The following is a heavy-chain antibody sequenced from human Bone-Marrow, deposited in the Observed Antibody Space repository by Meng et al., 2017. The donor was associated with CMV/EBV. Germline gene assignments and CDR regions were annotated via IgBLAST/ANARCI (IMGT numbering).Heavy chain of an antibody. CDR1: GFTFSSYA. D-gene: IGHD5-18*01. J-gene: IGHJ6*02. CDR2: ISYDGSNK. Sequence: GESLKISCAASGFTFSSYAMHWVRQAPGKGLEWVAVISYDGSNKYYADSVKGRFTISRDNSKNTLYLQMNSLRAEDTAVYYCAKVALTWIQLWLKPGYYYGVDVWGQGTTVTVSS. V-gene: IGHV3-30*04. CDR3: AKVALTWIQLWLKPGYYYGVDV.